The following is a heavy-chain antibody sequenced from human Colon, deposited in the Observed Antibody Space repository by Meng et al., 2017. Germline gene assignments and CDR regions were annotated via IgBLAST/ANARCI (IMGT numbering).Heavy chain of an antibody. J-gene: IGHJ4*02. CDR3: AREYGASSGELDY. Sequence: VQLKESGAGVVKPSGTLSLTCAVSGASISGDNWGSWVRQTPGKGLEWLGEIFHSGTSNYNPSLKSRVTISVDTSKNQFFLKLRSVTAADTAVYYCAREYGASSGELDYWGQGTLVTVSS. CDR1: GASISGDNW. D-gene: IGHD6-6*01. CDR2: IFHSGTS. V-gene: IGHV4-4*02.